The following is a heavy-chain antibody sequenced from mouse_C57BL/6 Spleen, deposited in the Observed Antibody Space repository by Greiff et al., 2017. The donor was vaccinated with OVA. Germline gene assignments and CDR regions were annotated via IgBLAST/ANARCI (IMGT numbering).Heavy chain of an antibody. V-gene: IGHV1-18*01. D-gene: IGHD1-1*01. CDR3: ARGAFTTVGAY. CDR1: GYTFTDYN. J-gene: IGHJ3*01. Sequence: EVKLMESGPELVKPGASVKIPCKASGYTFTDYNMDWVKQSHGKSLEWIGDINPNNGGTIYNQKFKGKATLTVDKSSSTAYMELRSLTSEDTAVYYCARGAFTTVGAYWGQGTLVTVSA. CDR2: INPNNGGT.